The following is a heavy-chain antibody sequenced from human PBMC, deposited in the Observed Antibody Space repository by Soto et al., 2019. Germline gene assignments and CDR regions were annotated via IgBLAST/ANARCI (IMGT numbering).Heavy chain of an antibody. CDR2: ISDRGRST. CDR1: GFTFNIYA. CDR3: AKVHGYGSNVALFDA. J-gene: IGHJ3*01. V-gene: IGHV3-23*01. Sequence: GGSLRLSCAASGFTFNIYAMNWVRQAPGKGLEWVSGISDRGRSTNYADSVKGRFTISRDNSENTLSLQMNSLRAEDTATYYCAKVHGYGSNVALFDAWGQGTMVTVSS. D-gene: IGHD3-10*01.